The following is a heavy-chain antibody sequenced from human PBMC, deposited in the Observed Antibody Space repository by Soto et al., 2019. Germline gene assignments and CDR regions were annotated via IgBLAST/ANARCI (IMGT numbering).Heavy chain of an antibody. CDR1: GFTFSNHW. D-gene: IGHD1-1*01. V-gene: IGHV3-74*01. Sequence: EVQLVESGGGLVQPGESLRLSCEASGFTFSNHWMHWVRQAPGKGPVWVARIKTDGSTTNYADYVKGRFTVSRDNAQNTLFLQMNSLRVEDTAVYYGARNWNGVDYWGQGTLVTVSS. CDR3: ARNWNGVDY. J-gene: IGHJ4*02. CDR2: IKTDGSTT.